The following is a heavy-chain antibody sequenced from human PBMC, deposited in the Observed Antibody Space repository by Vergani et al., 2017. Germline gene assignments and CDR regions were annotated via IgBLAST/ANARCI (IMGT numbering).Heavy chain of an antibody. CDR3: AKSYDLNDYYYYMDV. J-gene: IGHJ6*03. CDR1: GFTFSSYE. CDR2: ISSSGSTI. Sequence: EVQLVESGGGLVQPGGSLRLSCAASGFTFSSYEMNWVRQAPGKGLEWVSYISSSGSTIYYADSVKGRFTISRDNSKNTLYLQMNSLRAEDTAVYYCAKSYDLNDYYYYMDVWGKGTTVTVSS. V-gene: IGHV3-48*03. D-gene: IGHD3-3*01.